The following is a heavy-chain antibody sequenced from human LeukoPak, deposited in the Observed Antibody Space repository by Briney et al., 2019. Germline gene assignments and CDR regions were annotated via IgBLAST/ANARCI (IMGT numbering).Heavy chain of an antibody. CDR2: INHSGST. CDR3: ARAGGSYYNL. D-gene: IGHD1-26*01. J-gene: IGHJ5*02. Sequence: SETLSLTCAVYGGSFSGYYWSWIRQPPGKGLEWMGEINHSGSTNYNPSLKSRVTISVDTSKNQFSLKLSSVTAADTAVYYCARAGGSYYNLWGQGTLVTVSS. CDR1: GGSFSGYY. V-gene: IGHV4-34*01.